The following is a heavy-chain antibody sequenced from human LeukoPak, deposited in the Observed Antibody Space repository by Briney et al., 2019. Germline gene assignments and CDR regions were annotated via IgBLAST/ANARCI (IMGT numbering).Heavy chain of an antibody. CDR3: AKDRLGFGESLDY. CDR1: GFTFDDYA. J-gene: IGHJ4*02. CDR2: ISCKSGII. D-gene: IGHD3-10*01. V-gene: IGHV3-9*01. Sequence: GRSLRLSCAASGFTFDDYAMHWVRQAPGKGLEGVSGISCKSGIIGYVGSVKGRFTISRDNAKNSLYLQMNSLRAEDTALYYCAKDRLGFGESLDYWGQGTLVTVSS.